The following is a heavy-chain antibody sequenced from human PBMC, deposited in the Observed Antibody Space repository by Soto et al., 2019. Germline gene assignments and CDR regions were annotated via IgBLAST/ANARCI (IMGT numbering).Heavy chain of an antibody. D-gene: IGHD3-22*01. Sequence: QVQLVESGGGVVQPGTSLRLSCGGSGFPFYNYGINWVRQAPGKGLEWVAIISFDGTTKVYADSVKGRFTISRDNSKNTVFLQMSGLRGEEPAVYYCAKDSNYYYNTLTRAYFDSWGQGTPVTVSS. J-gene: IGHJ4*02. CDR3: AKDSNYYYNTLTRAYFDS. CDR1: GFPFYNYG. V-gene: IGHV3-30*18. CDR2: ISFDGTTK.